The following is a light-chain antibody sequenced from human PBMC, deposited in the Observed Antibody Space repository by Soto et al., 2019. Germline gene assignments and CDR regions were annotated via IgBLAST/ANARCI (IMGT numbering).Light chain of an antibody. J-gene: IGLJ1*01. CDR1: SRDVGGYDY. CDR2: EVS. Sequence: QSALTQPASVSGSPGQSITIYCTGTSRDVGGYDYVSWYQQHPGKVPRVMIYEVSNRPSGVSNRFSGSKSGNTASLTISGLQAEDEADYYCSSYTSSSIYYVFGTGTKLTVL. V-gene: IGLV2-14*01. CDR3: SSYTSSSIYYV.